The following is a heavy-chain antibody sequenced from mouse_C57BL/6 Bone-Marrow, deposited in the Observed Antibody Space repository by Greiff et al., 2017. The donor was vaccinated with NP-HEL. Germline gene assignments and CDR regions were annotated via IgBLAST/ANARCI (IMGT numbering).Heavy chain of an antibody. V-gene: IGHV5-4*01. CDR2: ISDGGSYT. Sequence: EVQVVESGGGLVKPGGSLKLSCAASGFTFSSYAMSWVRQTPEKRLEWVATISDGGSYTYYPDNVKGRFTISRDNAKNNQYLQMSHLKSEDTAMYYCARDRGDGAWYFDGWGTGTTVTVSS. D-gene: IGHD1-1*02. J-gene: IGHJ1*03. CDR1: GFTFSSYA. CDR3: ARDRGDGAWYFDG.